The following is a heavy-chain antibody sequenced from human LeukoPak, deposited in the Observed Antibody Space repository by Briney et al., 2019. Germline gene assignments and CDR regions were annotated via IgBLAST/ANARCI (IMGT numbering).Heavy chain of an antibody. V-gene: IGHV3-30*02. D-gene: IGHD1-26*01. Sequence: GGSLRLSCAASGFTFSSYGMHWVRQAPGKGLEWVAFIRYDGTNKYYADSVKGRFTISRDNSKNTLYLQMNSLRAEDTAVYYCAKDYSRADRYFDYWGQGTLVTVSS. CDR1: GFTFSSYG. CDR3: AKDYSRADRYFDY. CDR2: IRYDGTNK. J-gene: IGHJ4*02.